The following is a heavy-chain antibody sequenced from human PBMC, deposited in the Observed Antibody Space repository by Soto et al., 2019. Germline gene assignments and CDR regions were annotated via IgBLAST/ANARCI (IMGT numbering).Heavy chain of an antibody. CDR1: EFSFSSYA. D-gene: IGHD6-13*01. CDR2: ISGTGTTT. J-gene: IGHJ5*01. V-gene: IGHV3-23*01. CDR3: ATYSSPSGS. Sequence: WGCRRLSCAASEFSFSSYALNWVRQAPGKGLEWVSAISGTGTTTYYADSVKGRLTISEDNSKRTMFLQMDSLSPEDTAVYYCATYSSPSGSWGDGTMVAVS.